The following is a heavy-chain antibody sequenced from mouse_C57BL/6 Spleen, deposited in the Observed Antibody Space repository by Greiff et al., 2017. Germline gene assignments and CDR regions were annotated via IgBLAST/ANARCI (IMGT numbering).Heavy chain of an antibody. CDR2: IYPSDSET. D-gene: IGHD2-2*01. CDR1: GYTFTSYW. V-gene: IGHV1-61*01. CDR3: ARPGYDSAMDY. Sequence: QVQLQQPGAELVRPGSSVKLSCKASGYTFTSYWMDWVKQRPGQGLEWIGNIYPSDSETHYNQKFKDKATLTVDKSSSTAYMQLSSLTSEVSAVYYCARPGYDSAMDYWGQGTSVTVSS. J-gene: IGHJ4*01.